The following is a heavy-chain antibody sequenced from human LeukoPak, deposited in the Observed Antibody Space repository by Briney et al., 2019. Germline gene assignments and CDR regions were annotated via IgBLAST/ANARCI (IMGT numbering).Heavy chain of an antibody. CDR2: IYTSGST. Sequence: SETLSLTCTVFGGSISSYYWSWIRQPAGKGLEWIGRIYTSGSTNYNPSLKSRVTMSVDTSKNQFSLKLSSVTAADTAVYYCARTYYYDSSGSRAFDIWGQGTMVTVSS. V-gene: IGHV4-4*07. CDR3: ARTYYYDSSGSRAFDI. D-gene: IGHD3-22*01. CDR1: GGSISSYY. J-gene: IGHJ3*02.